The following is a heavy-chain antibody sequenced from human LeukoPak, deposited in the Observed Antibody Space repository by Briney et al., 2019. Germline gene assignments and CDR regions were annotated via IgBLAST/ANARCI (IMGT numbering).Heavy chain of an antibody. CDR1: GFIVSANF. Sequence: GGSLRLSCEASGFIVSANFMNWVRQAPGKGLEWVSVIYSGGSTYYADSVKGRFTISRDNSKNTLYLQMNSLRAEDTAVYYCASNVDTAMVSLDYWGQGTLVTVSS. V-gene: IGHV3-53*01. CDR2: IYSGGST. CDR3: ASNVDTAMVSLDY. J-gene: IGHJ4*02. D-gene: IGHD5-18*01.